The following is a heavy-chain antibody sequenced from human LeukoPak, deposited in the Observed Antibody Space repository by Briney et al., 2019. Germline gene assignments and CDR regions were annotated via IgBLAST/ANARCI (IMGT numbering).Heavy chain of an antibody. D-gene: IGHD6-6*01. V-gene: IGHV3-30*04. J-gene: IGHJ3*02. Sequence: GGSLRLSCAASGFTFSSYAMHWVRQAPGKGLEWVAVISYDGSNKYYADSVKGRFTISRDNSKNTLYLQMNSLRAEDTAVYYCASQLATGDAFDIWGQGTMVTVSS. CDR3: ASQLATGDAFDI. CDR1: GFTFSSYA. CDR2: ISYDGSNK.